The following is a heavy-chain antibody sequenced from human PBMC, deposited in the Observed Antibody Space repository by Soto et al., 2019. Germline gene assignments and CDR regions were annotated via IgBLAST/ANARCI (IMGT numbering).Heavy chain of an antibody. CDR2: LSNTGRRT. Sequence: HPGGSLRLSCVVSVFPFGANAMGWVRQAPGKGLEWVSGLSNTGRRTSYADSVKGRFNISRDNSENTVYLQMNSLRVEDTAVYYCATEMGATQGPFDNWGQGTLVTVSS. CDR1: VFPFGANA. V-gene: IGHV3-23*01. D-gene: IGHD1-26*01. J-gene: IGHJ4*02. CDR3: ATEMGATQGPFDN.